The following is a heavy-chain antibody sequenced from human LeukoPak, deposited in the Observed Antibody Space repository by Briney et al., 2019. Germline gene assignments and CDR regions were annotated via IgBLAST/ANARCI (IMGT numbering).Heavy chain of an antibody. CDR2: IYSGGST. D-gene: IGHD6-13*01. CDR3: ARAHSTDY. CDR1: GFTVISNY. V-gene: IGHV3-66*01. Sequence: GGSLRLSCAASGFTVISNYMTWVGQAPGKGLEWVSVIYSGGSTYYADSVKGRFTISRDNSKNTLYLQMNSLRAEDTAVYYCARAHSTDYWGQGTLVTVSS. J-gene: IGHJ4*02.